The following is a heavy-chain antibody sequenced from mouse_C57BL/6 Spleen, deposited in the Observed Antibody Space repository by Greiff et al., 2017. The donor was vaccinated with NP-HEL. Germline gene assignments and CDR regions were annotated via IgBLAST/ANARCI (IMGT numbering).Heavy chain of an antibody. CDR1: GYTFTSYW. Sequence: QVQLQQPGAELVKPGASVKLSCTASGYTFTSYWMHWVKPRPGRGLEWIGRIDPNSGGTKYTEKFKSKATLTVDKPSSTAYMQLSSLTSEDSAVYYCARSDITTVVARGDYFDYWGQGTTLTVSS. D-gene: IGHD1-1*01. CDR2: IDPNSGGT. V-gene: IGHV1-72*01. CDR3: ARSDITTVVARGDYFDY. J-gene: IGHJ2*01.